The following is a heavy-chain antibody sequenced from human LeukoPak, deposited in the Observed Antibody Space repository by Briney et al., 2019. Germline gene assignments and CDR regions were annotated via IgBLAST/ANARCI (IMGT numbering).Heavy chain of an antibody. V-gene: IGHV4-59*08. Sequence: PSETLSLTCTLSGGSIRSDHWSGIRQPPGKGLEWIGYIYHSATTNYNPSLESRVTLSLDTSKNQFSLRLTSVTAADTAIYYCARTLGMTGVGGCNYYFDYWGQGSLVTVSS. CDR2: IYHSATT. CDR1: GGSIRSDH. CDR3: ARTLGMTGVGGCNYYFDY. J-gene: IGHJ4*02. D-gene: IGHD6-19*01.